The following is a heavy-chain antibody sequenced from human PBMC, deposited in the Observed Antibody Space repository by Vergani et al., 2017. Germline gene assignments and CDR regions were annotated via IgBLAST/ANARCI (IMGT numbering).Heavy chain of an antibody. CDR1: GATFRSNT. Sequence: QVQLVQSETEVKKPGSSVKVSCKASGATFRSNTISWVRQVPGQGLEWMGRNIPVLGKTKYAQDFQGRLTITADTSTSTAYMELTSLRSQDTAVYYCARDPRGYGGDPEDYYYGMDVWGQGTTVTVSS. CDR2: NIPVLGKT. J-gene: IGHJ6*02. V-gene: IGHV1-69*04. CDR3: ARDPRGYGGDPEDYYYGMDV. D-gene: IGHD2-21*02.